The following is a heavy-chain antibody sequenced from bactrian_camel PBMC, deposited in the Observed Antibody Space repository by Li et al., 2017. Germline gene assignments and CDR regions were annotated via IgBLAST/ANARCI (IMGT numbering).Heavy chain of an antibody. D-gene: IGHD6*01. V-gene: IGHV3S1*01. CDR1: GFTFSSYW. Sequence: HVQLVESGGGLVQPGGSLRLSCAASGFTFSSYWMYWVRQAPGKELEWVSVINSGGGIIYYADSVKGRFIISRDNAKNTVYLQMNSLKSEDTALYYCATVASGSTWLADFGYWGQGTQVTVS. CDR2: INSGGGII. CDR3: ATVASGSTWLADFGY. J-gene: IGHJ6*01.